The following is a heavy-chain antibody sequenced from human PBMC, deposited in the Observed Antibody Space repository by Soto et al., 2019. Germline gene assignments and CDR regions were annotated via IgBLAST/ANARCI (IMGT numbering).Heavy chain of an antibody. Sequence: SETLSLTCTVSGGSISSYYWIWIRQPAGKGLEWIGRIYTSGSTNYNPSLKSRVTMSVDTSKNQFSLKLSSVTAADTAVYYCAREEYYDFWSGYSYFDYWGQGTLVTVSS. CDR1: GGSISSYY. CDR3: AREEYYDFWSGYSYFDY. D-gene: IGHD3-3*01. CDR2: IYTSGST. V-gene: IGHV4-4*07. J-gene: IGHJ4*02.